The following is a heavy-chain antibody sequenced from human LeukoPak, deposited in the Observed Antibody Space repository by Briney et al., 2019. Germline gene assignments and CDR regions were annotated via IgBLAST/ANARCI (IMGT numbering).Heavy chain of an antibody. CDR1: GFTFSSYT. J-gene: IGHJ4*02. D-gene: IGHD1-20*01. Sequence: GGSLRLSCAASGFTFSSYTMNWVRQAPGKGLEWVSPISSSSRSIFYADSVRGRFTTSRDSAKSSLFLQMNSLRAEDTAVYYCARTHGTLTGTGFDYWGQGTLVTVSS. CDR3: ARTHGTLTGTGFDY. V-gene: IGHV3-21*01. CDR2: ISSSSRSI.